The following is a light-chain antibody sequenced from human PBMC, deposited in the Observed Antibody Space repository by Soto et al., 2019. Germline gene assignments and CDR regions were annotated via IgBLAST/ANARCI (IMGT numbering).Light chain of an antibody. CDR1: QSVSSN. J-gene: IGKJ1*01. Sequence: EIVMTQSPATLSVSPGERATLSCRASQSVSSNLAWYQQKPGQAPRLLNYGASTRATGTPARFSGSGSGTEFTLTISSLQSEDFAVYYCQQYNNWPWTFGQGTKVEIK. V-gene: IGKV3-15*01. CDR3: QQYNNWPWT. CDR2: GAS.